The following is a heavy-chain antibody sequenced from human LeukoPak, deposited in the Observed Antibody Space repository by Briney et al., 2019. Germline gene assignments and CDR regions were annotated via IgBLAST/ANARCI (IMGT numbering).Heavy chain of an antibody. D-gene: IGHD3-10*01. CDR2: MNPNSGNA. Sequence: GASVKVSCKASRYTFTSYDINWVRQATGQGLEWRGWMNPNSGNAGYAQKFQGRVTMTRNTSISTAYMDLSSLRSEDTAVYYCARRGAGYYYDYYMDVWGKGTTVTISS. CDR1: RYTFTSYD. J-gene: IGHJ6*03. CDR3: ARRGAGYYYDYYMDV. V-gene: IGHV1-8*01.